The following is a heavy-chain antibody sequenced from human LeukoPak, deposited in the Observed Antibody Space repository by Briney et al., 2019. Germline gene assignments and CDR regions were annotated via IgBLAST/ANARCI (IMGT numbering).Heavy chain of an antibody. Sequence: SETLSLTCTVSGGSISNYYWSWIRQPPGKGLEWLGYINYSGSTNYNSSLKSRVTISVDTSKNQFSLKLNSVTAADTAVYYCARNSENYDFWSGYSPFDYWGQGTLVTVSS. J-gene: IGHJ4*02. V-gene: IGHV4-59*01. D-gene: IGHD3-3*01. CDR2: INYSGST. CDR3: ARNSENYDFWSGYSPFDY. CDR1: GGSISNYY.